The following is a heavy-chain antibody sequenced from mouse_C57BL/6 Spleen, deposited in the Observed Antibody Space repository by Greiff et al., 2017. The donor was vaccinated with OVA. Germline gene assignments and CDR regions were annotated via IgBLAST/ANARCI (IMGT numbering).Heavy chain of an antibody. CDR2: IRLKSDNYAT. CDR1: GFTFSNYW. D-gene: IGHD1-1*01. CDR3: TNYSYGASYAMDY. V-gene: IGHV6-3*01. J-gene: IGHJ4*01. Sequence: EVKVEESGGGLVQPGGSMKLSCVASGFTFSNYWMNWVRQSPEKGLEWVAQIRLKSDNYATHYAESVKGRLTISRDDSKSSVYLQMNNLRAEDTGIYYCTNYSYGASYAMDYWGQGTSVTVSS.